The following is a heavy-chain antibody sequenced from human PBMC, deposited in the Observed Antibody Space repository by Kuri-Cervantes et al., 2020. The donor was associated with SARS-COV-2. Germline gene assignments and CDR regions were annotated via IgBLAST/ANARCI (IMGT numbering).Heavy chain of an antibody. CDR2: IMPALGMP. D-gene: IGHD3-22*01. CDR1: GGTFSTAI. V-gene: IGHV1-69*10. Sequence: SVKVSCKASGGTFSTAIISWVRQGPGQGLEWMGGIMPALGMPNYAQKFRGRVTITADTSTATAYLELSGLRSEDTAVYYCARDPHYYDSSGYSSAPFDYWGQGTLVTVSS. J-gene: IGHJ4*02. CDR3: ARDPHYYDSSGYSSAPFDY.